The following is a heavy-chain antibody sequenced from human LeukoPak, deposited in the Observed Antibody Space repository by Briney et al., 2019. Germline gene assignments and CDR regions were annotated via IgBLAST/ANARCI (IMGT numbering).Heavy chain of an antibody. CDR3: ARGYPSTRIAAAGTDFDY. D-gene: IGHD6-13*01. CDR2: MNPDSGHT. Sequence: GASVKVSCKASGYTFTIYDVNWVRQATGQGLEWMGWMNPDSGHTGYAQKFQGRFTMTRNTSISTAYMELSSLRSEDTAVYYCARGYPSTRIAAAGTDFDYWGQGTLVTVSS. J-gene: IGHJ4*02. CDR1: GYTFTIYD. V-gene: IGHV1-8*01.